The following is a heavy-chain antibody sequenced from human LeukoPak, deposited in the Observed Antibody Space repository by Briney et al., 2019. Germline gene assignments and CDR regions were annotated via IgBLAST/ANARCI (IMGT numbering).Heavy chain of an antibody. CDR3: ARRMAARPFDY. CDR1: GFTFSSFA. Sequence: GGSLRLSCAASGFTFSSFAMSWVRQAPGKGLEWVASVSGGGRSKYYIDAVKGRFTVSRDNAENSLYLQMNSLRVEDTSVYYCARRMAARPFDYWGQGTLVTVSS. J-gene: IGHJ4*02. CDR2: VSGGGRSK. V-gene: IGHV3-23*01. D-gene: IGHD6-6*01.